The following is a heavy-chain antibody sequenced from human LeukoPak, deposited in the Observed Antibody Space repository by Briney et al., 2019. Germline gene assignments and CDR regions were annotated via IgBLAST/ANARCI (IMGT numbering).Heavy chain of an antibody. D-gene: IGHD5-12*01. Sequence: ASVKVSCKASGYTFTSYGISWVRQAPGQGLEWMGWISAYNGNTNYAQKLQGRVTMTTDTSTSTAYMELRSLRSDDTAVYYCAREGIGGYYTHMCMDVWGQGTTVTVSS. CDR2: ISAYNGNT. V-gene: IGHV1-18*01. CDR3: AREGIGGYYTHMCMDV. CDR1: GYTFTSYG. J-gene: IGHJ6*02.